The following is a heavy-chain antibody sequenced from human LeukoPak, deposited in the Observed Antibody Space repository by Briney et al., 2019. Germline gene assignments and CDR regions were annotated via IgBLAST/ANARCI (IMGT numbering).Heavy chain of an antibody. D-gene: IGHD1-26*01. CDR3: ARGDSGSWAFDY. J-gene: IGHJ4*02. Sequence: GGPLRLSCAASGFTFSIYGMSWVREAPGKVLEWVSYISSSGSTIYYADSVKRRFTISRDNAKNSLYLEMNSLRAEDTAVYYCARGDSGSWAFDYWGQGTLVTVSS. V-gene: IGHV3-48*04. CDR2: ISSSGSTI. CDR1: GFTFSIYG.